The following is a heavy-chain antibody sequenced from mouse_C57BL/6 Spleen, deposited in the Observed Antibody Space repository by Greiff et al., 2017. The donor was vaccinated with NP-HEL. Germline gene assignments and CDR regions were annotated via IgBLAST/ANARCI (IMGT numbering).Heavy chain of an antibody. CDR3: AGSDSNYVRAMDY. V-gene: IGHV1-82*01. Sequence: VQLQQSGPELVKPGASVKISCKASGYAFSSSWMNWVKQRPGKGLEWIGRIYPGDGDTKYNGKFKGKATLTADTSSSTAYMQISSLTSEDSAVDFCAGSDSNYVRAMDYWGQGTTVTVSS. CDR1: GYAFSSSW. J-gene: IGHJ4*01. D-gene: IGHD2-5*01. CDR2: IYPGDGDT.